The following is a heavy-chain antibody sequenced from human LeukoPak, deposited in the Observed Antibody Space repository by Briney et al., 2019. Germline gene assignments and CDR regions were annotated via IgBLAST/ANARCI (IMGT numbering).Heavy chain of an antibody. V-gene: IGHV4-34*11. CDR1: GGSLRGYY. D-gene: IGHD3-10*01. Sequence: KPSETLSLTCAVYGGSLRGYYWSWIRQPPGKGLEWIGSIYYSGNTYYNPSLRGRVSISRDRSKNQFSLNLSSVTAADTATYYCATEKMIRGVRDHFDHWGQGTLVTVSS. J-gene: IGHJ4*02. CDR2: IYYSGNT. CDR3: ATEKMIRGVRDHFDH.